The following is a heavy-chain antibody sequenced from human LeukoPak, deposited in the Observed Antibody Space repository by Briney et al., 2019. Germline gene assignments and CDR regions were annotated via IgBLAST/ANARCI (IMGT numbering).Heavy chain of an antibody. J-gene: IGHJ6*03. D-gene: IGHD1-1*01. CDR1: GFTFSSYS. CDR3: ARDRLLEDRDYSYYYYMDV. Sequence: GGSLRLSCAASGFTFSSYSMNWVRQAPGKGLEWVSYISSSSSTIYYADSVKGRFTISGDNAKNSLYLQMNSLRAEDTAVYHCARDRLLEDRDYSYYYYMDVWGKGTTVTVSS. V-gene: IGHV3-48*01. CDR2: ISSSSSTI.